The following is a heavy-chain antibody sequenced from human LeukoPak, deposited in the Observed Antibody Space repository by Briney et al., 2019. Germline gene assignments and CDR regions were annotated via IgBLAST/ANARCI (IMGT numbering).Heavy chain of an antibody. V-gene: IGHV4-39*01. CDR2: IYHSGNT. Sequence: PSETLSLTCTVSGGSISGSDYYWTWIRQPPGKGLEWIASIYHSGNTLYNPSLKSRVTMSVDTSKNQFSLKLSSVTATDTAIFYGAKKKVCASIPPGHFDYGGQGTLVTVSS. CDR1: GGSISGSDYY. CDR3: AKKKVCASIPPGHFDY. D-gene: IGHD2-21*01. J-gene: IGHJ4*02.